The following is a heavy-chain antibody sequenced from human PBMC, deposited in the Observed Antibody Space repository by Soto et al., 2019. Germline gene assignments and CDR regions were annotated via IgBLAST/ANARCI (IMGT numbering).Heavy chain of an antibody. V-gene: IGHV1-18*01. Sequence: QVQLVQSGPEVKKPGASVKVSCKASGYTFINYAITWVRQAPGQGLEWMGWINTYNGNTNYAENLQGRVTMTTDTSTSAAYMELRSLRSDDTAVYYCAKSPRSEMATDWGQGTLVTVSS. CDR1: GYTFINYA. CDR3: AKSPRSEMATD. D-gene: IGHD5-12*01. CDR2: INTYNGNT. J-gene: IGHJ4*02.